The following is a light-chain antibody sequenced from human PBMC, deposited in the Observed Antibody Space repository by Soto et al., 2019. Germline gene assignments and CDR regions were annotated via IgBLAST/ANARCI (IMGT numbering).Light chain of an antibody. J-gene: IGKJ5*01. CDR3: QQRNNWHPIT. CDR2: DAS. Sequence: EIVLTQSPATLSLSPGESATLSCRASQSVRRYLAWYQQKPGQAPTLIIYDASTRANGIPARFSGSGSETDFTLTLPSLEPEDFAVYYCQQRNNWHPITFGQGTRLEI. V-gene: IGKV3-11*01. CDR1: QSVRRY.